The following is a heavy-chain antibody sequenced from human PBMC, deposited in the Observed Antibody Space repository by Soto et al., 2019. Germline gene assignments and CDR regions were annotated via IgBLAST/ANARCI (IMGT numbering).Heavy chain of an antibody. CDR1: GFTFSSYA. D-gene: IGHD5-18*01. J-gene: IGHJ6*02. CDR2: ISGSGGST. Sequence: EVQLLESGGGLVQPGGSLRLSCAASGFTFSSYAMSWVRQAPGKGLEWVSAISGSGGSTYYADSVKGRFTISRDNSKNTQYLQMNSLRAEDTAVYYCAKLAGSLAITRGTAMALYYGMDVWGQGTTVTVSS. V-gene: IGHV3-23*01. CDR3: AKLAGSLAITRGTAMALYYGMDV.